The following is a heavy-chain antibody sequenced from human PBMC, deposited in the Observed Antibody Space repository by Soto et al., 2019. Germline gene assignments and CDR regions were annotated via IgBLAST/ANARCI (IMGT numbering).Heavy chain of an antibody. J-gene: IGHJ4*02. CDR3: ARGQGRFCTSGSCYFVY. CDR1: GFAFNNFA. CDR2: ISGRGTST. Sequence: EVQFLESGGGFAQPGGTLRLSCAASGFAFNNFAMTWVRQAPGKGLEWVSGISGRGTSTYYADSVKGQFTISRDNSKSVVYLEMNSLRTDDPAVYYCARGQGRFCTSGSCYFVYWGQGSLVTVTS. V-gene: IGHV3-23*01. D-gene: IGHD2-15*01.